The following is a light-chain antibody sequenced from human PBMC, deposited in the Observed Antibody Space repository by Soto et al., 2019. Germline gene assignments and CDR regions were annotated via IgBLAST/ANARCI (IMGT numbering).Light chain of an antibody. V-gene: IGKV3-15*01. J-gene: IGKJ1*01. Sequence: EIVMTQSPATLSVSPGERATLSCRASQSVSSNLAWYQQKLGQAPRLLIYGASTRATGIPARFIGSGSGTDFTPTINSLQSEDFAVYYGQQYNNWPPGTFGPGTKVEIK. CDR1: QSVSSN. CDR2: GAS. CDR3: QQYNNWPPGT.